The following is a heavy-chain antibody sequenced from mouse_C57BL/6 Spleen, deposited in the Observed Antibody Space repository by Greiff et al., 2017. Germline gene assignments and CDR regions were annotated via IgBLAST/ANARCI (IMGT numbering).Heavy chain of an antibody. CDR2: ISYDGSN. Sequence: VQLQQSGPGLVKPSQSLSLTCSVTGYSITSGYYWNWIRQFPGNKLEWMGYISYDGSNNYNPSLKNRISITRDTSKNQFFLKLNSVTTEDTATYYCARGLLDYFDYWGQGTTLTVSS. D-gene: IGHD2-3*01. J-gene: IGHJ2*01. V-gene: IGHV3-6*01. CDR3: ARGLLDYFDY. CDR1: GYSITSGYY.